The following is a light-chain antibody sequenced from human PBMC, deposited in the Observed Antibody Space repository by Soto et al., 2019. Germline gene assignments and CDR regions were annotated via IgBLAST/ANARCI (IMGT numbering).Light chain of an antibody. CDR1: QSLTSSY. Sequence: EIVLTQAPGTQSLSPGERATLSCRASQSLTSSYLAWYQQKPGQAPRLLIYATSSRVTGIPGRFSGGGSGTDFTLTISRLEPEDFAVYYCQQYHGSPYTFGQGTKLEIK. CDR3: QQYHGSPYT. CDR2: ATS. J-gene: IGKJ2*01. V-gene: IGKV3-20*01.